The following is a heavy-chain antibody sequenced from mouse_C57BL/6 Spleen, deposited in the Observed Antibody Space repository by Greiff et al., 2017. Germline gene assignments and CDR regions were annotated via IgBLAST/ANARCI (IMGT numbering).Heavy chain of an antibody. CDR2: IDPSDSYT. J-gene: IGHJ1*03. CDR1: GYTFTSYW. CDR3: ARRTGTDYWYFDV. V-gene: IGHV1-69*01. D-gene: IGHD4-1*01. Sequence: QVQLQQPGAELVMPGASVKLSCKASGYTFTSYWMHWVKQRPGQGLEWIGEIDPSDSYTNYNQKFKGKSTLTVDKSSSTAYMQLSSLTSEDSAVYYCARRTGTDYWYFDVWGTGTTVTVSS.